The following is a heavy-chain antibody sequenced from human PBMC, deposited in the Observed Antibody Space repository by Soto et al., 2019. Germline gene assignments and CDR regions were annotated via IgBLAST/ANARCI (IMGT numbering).Heavy chain of an antibody. Sequence: SETLSLTCTVSGGSISSYYWSWIRQPPGKGLEWIGYIYYSGSTNYNPSLKSRVTISVDTSKNQFSLKLSSVTAADTAVYYCARVGWAYNWNDGWFDPWGQGTLVTVSS. CDR2: IYYSGST. CDR1: GGSISSYY. J-gene: IGHJ5*02. V-gene: IGHV4-59*01. D-gene: IGHD1-20*01. CDR3: ARVGWAYNWNDGWFDP.